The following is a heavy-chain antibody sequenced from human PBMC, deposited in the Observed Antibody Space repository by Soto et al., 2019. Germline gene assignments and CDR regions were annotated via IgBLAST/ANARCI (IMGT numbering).Heavy chain of an antibody. D-gene: IGHD3-10*01. CDR1: GGSISSGGYY. Sequence: QVQLQESGPGLVKPSQTLSLTCTVSGGSISSGGYYWSWIRQHPGKGLEWIGYIYYSGSTYYNPSLTSRVTISVDTSKNQFSLKLSSVTAADTAVYYCARLARYYGPGYYYGMDVWGQGTTVTVSS. V-gene: IGHV4-31*03. CDR2: IYYSGST. CDR3: ARLARYYGPGYYYGMDV. J-gene: IGHJ6*02.